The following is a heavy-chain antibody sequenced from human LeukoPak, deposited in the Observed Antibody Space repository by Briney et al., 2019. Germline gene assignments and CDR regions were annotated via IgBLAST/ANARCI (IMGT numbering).Heavy chain of an antibody. V-gene: IGHV3-11*04. Sequence: GGSLRLSCAASGFTFSDYYMSWIRQAPGKGLERVSYISSSGSTIYYADSVKGRFTISRDNSKNTLYLQMSSLRAEDTAVYYCAKEFNRGLPDYWGQGTLVTVPS. D-gene: IGHD2-21*01. J-gene: IGHJ4*02. CDR2: ISSSGSTI. CDR3: AKEFNRGLPDY. CDR1: GFTFSDYY.